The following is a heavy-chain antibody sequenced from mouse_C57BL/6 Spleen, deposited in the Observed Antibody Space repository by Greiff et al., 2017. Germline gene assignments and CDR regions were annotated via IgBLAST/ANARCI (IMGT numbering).Heavy chain of an antibody. Sequence: QVQLQQPGAELVKPGASVTMSCKASGYTFTSYWITWVKQRPGQGLEWIGDIYPGSGSTNYNEKFKSKATLTVDASSSTAYMQLSSLTSEDSAVYYCAREGYGSPFAYWGQGTLVTVSA. V-gene: IGHV1-55*01. CDR1: GYTFTSYW. CDR3: AREGYGSPFAY. J-gene: IGHJ3*01. CDR2: IYPGSGST. D-gene: IGHD1-1*01.